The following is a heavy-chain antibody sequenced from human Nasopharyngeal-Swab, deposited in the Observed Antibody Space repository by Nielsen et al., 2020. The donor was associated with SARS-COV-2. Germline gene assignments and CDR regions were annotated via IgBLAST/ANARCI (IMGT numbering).Heavy chain of an antibody. Sequence: ASVKVSCKISGHRLSDVSMHWVRQAPGKGLEWMGGLHPENDAIIYAQKFQGRVTVTEDTLTDTGYMELSSLRSEDTAVYYRATLRYSYDRGDYVGTDDFDFWGQGTMVIVSS. CDR2: LHPENDAI. J-gene: IGHJ4*03. V-gene: IGHV1-24*01. CDR3: ATLRYSYDRGDYVGTDDFDF. D-gene: IGHD3-22*01. CDR1: GHRLSDVS.